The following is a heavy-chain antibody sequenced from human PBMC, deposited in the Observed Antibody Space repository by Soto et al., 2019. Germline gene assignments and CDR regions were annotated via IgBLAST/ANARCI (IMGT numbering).Heavy chain of an antibody. V-gene: IGHV3-11*01. J-gene: IGHJ4*02. D-gene: IGHD3-10*01. CDR1: GVTFSDYY. CDR3: AGGSSPFTY. Sequence: QVQLVESGGGLVKPGGSLRLSCAASGVTFSDYYMSWIRQAPGKGLEWLSYISSSGDTIYYADSVKGRFTISRDDAKNSVYLQMNSLKPEDTAVYYCAGGSSPFTYWGQGSLVTVSS. CDR2: ISSSGDTI.